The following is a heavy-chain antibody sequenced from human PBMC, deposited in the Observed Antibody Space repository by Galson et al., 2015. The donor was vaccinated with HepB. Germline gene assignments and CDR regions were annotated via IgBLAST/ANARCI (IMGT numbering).Heavy chain of an antibody. D-gene: IGHD3-16*02. CDR2: ISDSGGTT. CDR3: AKDNMITFGGVISWYFDY. V-gene: IGHV3-23*01. CDR1: GFTFSSYV. J-gene: IGHJ4*02. Sequence: SLRLSCAASGFTFSSYVMNWVRQAPGKGLEWVSAISDSGGTTYYADSVKGRFTMSRDNSKNTLYLQMNSLRAEDTAVYYCAKDNMITFGGVISWYFDYWGQGTLVTVSS.